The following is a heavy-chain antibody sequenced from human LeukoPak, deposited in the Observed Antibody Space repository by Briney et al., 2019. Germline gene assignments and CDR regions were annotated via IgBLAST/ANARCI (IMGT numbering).Heavy chain of an antibody. V-gene: IGHV4-39*07. CDR3: ARDQYYGDYETTDAFDI. Sequence: SETLSLTCTVSGGSISSSRYYWGWIRQPPGKGLEWIGSIYYSGSTYYNPSLKSRVTISVDTSKNQFSLKLSSVTAADTAVYYCARDQYYGDYETTDAFDIWGQGTMVTVSS. D-gene: IGHD4-17*01. J-gene: IGHJ3*02. CDR1: GGSISSSRYY. CDR2: IYYSGST.